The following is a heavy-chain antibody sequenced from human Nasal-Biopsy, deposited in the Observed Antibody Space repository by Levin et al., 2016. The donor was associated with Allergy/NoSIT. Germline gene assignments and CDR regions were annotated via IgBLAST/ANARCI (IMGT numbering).Heavy chain of an antibody. CDR1: GFTFSNFA. V-gene: IGHV3-23*03. J-gene: IGHJ4*02. CDR3: ARVESGD. Sequence: GESLKISCAASGFTFSNFAMNWVRQTPGKGLEWVAVIYIGGDTYYADSVKGRFTISRDDSRNTLFLQMDSLRAEDTAVYFCARVESGDWGQGTLVTVSS. D-gene: IGHD3-10*01. CDR2: IYIGGDT.